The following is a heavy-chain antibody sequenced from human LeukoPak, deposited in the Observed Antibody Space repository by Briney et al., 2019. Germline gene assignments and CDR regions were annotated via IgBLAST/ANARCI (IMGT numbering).Heavy chain of an antibody. CDR2: IKSKTDGGTT. J-gene: IGHJ4*02. V-gene: IGHV3-15*01. Sequence: PGGSLRLSCAASGFTFSNAWMSWVRQAPGKGLEWVGRIKSKTDGGTTDYAAPVKGRFTISRDDSKNTLYLQMNSLKTEDTAVYYCTTVAVRYYYDSSGTSFDYWGQGTLVTVSS. CDR1: GFTFSNAW. CDR3: TTVAVRYYYDSSGTSFDY. D-gene: IGHD3-22*01.